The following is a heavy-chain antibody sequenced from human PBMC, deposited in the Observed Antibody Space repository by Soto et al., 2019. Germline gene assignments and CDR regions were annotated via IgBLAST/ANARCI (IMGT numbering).Heavy chain of an antibody. D-gene: IGHD1-1*01. J-gene: IGHJ4*01. Sequence: EVHLLESGGGFVQPGRSLRLSCVASGFTFSSYAMTWVRQAPGKGLEWVASISGSAISTEYADSVRGRFTISRDNSKNTVFLQMQSLRADDSATYYCVNWNDEDVDWGQGTLVAVSS. CDR1: GFTFSSYA. V-gene: IGHV3-23*01. CDR2: ISGSAIST. CDR3: VNWNDEDVD.